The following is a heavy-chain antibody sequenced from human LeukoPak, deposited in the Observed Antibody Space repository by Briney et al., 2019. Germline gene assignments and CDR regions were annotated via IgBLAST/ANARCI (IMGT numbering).Heavy chain of an antibody. J-gene: IGHJ4*02. V-gene: IGHV3-48*03. CDR2: INPCGSNR. CDR3: ASSLSSGWGPVDDY. Sequence: PGGSLRLSCAASGITFSNYEVKWVRQAPGKGLEVVSYINPCGSNRFYAGSVRGRFTISRDDAKKSVYLQMNSLRAEDTAVYYCASSLSSGWGPVDDYWGQGIMVTVSS. CDR1: GITFSNYE. D-gene: IGHD6-19*01.